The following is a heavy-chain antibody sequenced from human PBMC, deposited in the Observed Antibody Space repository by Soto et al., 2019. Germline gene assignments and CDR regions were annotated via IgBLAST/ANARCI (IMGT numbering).Heavy chain of an antibody. CDR3: ALEYYDFWSGPTQGFDP. V-gene: IGHV1-18*04. Sequence: ASVKVSSKASGYTFTSYGISWVRQAPGQGLEWMGWISAYNGNTNYAQKLQGRVTMTTDTSTSTAYMELRSLRSDDTAVYYCALEYYDFWSGPTQGFDPWGQGTLVTVSS. CDR2: ISAYNGNT. D-gene: IGHD3-3*01. J-gene: IGHJ5*02. CDR1: GYTFTSYG.